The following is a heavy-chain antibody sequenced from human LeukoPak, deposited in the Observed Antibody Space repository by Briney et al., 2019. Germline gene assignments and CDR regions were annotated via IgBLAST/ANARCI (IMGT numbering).Heavy chain of an antibody. Sequence: GGSLGLSCITSGFAFNTYAMHWVRQAPGKGLEWISYISPASNTIYYADSVKGRFTISRDNAKNSVFLQMSSLRDEDTAVYYCAKDLTLDYWGQGTLVTVSS. D-gene: IGHD4/OR15-4a*01. V-gene: IGHV3-48*02. J-gene: IGHJ4*02. CDR3: AKDLTLDY. CDR1: GFAFNTYA. CDR2: ISPASNTI.